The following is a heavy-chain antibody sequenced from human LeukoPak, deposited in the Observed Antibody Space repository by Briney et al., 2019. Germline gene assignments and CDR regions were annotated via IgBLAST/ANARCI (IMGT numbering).Heavy chain of an antibody. CDR2: IYYSGST. Sequence: SEALSLTCTVSGGSISSYYWSWIRQPPGKGLEWIGYIYYSGSTNYNPSLKSRVTISVDTSKNQFSLKLSSVTAADTAVYYCARGGLRYFDYWGQGTLVTVSS. D-gene: IGHD3-9*01. J-gene: IGHJ4*02. V-gene: IGHV4-59*01. CDR1: GGSISSYY. CDR3: ARGGLRYFDY.